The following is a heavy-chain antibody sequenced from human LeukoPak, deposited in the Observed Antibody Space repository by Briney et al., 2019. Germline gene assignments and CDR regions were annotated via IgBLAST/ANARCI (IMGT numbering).Heavy chain of an antibody. J-gene: IGHJ3*02. CDR1: GFTFSSYS. CDR2: VSSDTSTI. V-gene: IGHV3-48*01. CDR3: ARESECGGSTSCSDAFDI. D-gene: IGHD2-2*01. Sequence: PGGSLRLSCAASGFTFSSYSMNWVRQAPGKGLEWVSYVSSDTSTIYYADSVKGRFTISRDNAKNSLYLQMNSLRAEDTAVYYCARESECGGSTSCSDAFDIWGQGTMVTVSS.